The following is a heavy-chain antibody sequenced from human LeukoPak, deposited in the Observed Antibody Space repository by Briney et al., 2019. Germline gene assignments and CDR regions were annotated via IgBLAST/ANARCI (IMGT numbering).Heavy chain of an antibody. Sequence: PSETLSLTCAVYGGSFSGYYWSWIRQPPGKGLEWIGEINHSGSTNYNPSLKSRVTMSVDASKNQFSLKLSSVTAADTAVYYCARDGRQNNWFDPWGQGTLVTVSS. CDR2: INHSGST. V-gene: IGHV4-34*01. D-gene: IGHD3/OR15-3a*01. CDR3: ARDGRQNNWFDP. J-gene: IGHJ5*02. CDR1: GGSFSGYY.